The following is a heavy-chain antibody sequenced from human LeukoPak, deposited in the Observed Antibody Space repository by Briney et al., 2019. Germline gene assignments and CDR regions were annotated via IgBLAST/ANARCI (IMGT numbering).Heavy chain of an antibody. CDR2: ISGSGSTK. J-gene: IGHJ4*02. CDR3: ARLQGYNFDY. V-gene: IGHV3-48*03. D-gene: IGHD5-24*01. Sequence: PGGSLRLSCAASGFTFSSYEMNWVRQVPGEGLEWVSYISGSGSTKYYTDSVKGRFTISRENAKNSLDLQMNSLRAEDTAVYYCARLQGYNFDYWGQGTLVTVSS. CDR1: GFTFSSYE.